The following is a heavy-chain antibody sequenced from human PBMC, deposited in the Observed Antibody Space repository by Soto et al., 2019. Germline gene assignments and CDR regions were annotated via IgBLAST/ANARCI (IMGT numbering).Heavy chain of an antibody. CDR2: INPSGGST. CDR3: ARSLLSGSYRIDNWFDP. CDR1: GHTFTSYY. Sequence: ASVKVSCKASGHTFTSYYMHWVRQAPGQGLEWMGIINPSGGSTSYAQRFQGRVTMTRDTSTSTVYMELSSLRSEDTAVYYCARSLLSGSYRIDNWFDPWGQGTLVTVSS. D-gene: IGHD1-26*01. J-gene: IGHJ5*02. V-gene: IGHV1-46*01.